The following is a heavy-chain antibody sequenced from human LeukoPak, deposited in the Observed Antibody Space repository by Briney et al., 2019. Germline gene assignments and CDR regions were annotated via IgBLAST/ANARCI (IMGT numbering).Heavy chain of an antibody. CDR3: ARDLNGGLLWFGELFSFDY. CDR1: GYTFTSYY. Sequence: GASVKVSCTASGYTFTSYYMHWVRQAPGQGLEWMGIINPSGGSTSYAQKFQGRVTMTRDTSTSTVYMELSSLRSEDTAVYYCARDLNGGLLWFGELFSFDYWGQGTLVTVSS. D-gene: IGHD3-10*01. CDR2: INPSGGST. J-gene: IGHJ4*02. V-gene: IGHV1-46*01.